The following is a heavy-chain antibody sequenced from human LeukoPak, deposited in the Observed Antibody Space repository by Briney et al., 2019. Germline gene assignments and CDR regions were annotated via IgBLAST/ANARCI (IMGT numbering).Heavy chain of an antibody. J-gene: IGHJ4*02. Sequence: SETLSLTCSVSGDSISSSSYYWGWIRQPPGKGLEWIGSIYYSGSTYYNPSLTSRVTILVDTSKNQFSLKLSSVTAADTALYYCARGQYDILTGYYLQFDYWGQGTLVTVSS. V-gene: IGHV4-39*07. CDR2: IYYSGST. CDR3: ARGQYDILTGYYLQFDY. D-gene: IGHD3-9*01. CDR1: GDSISSSSYY.